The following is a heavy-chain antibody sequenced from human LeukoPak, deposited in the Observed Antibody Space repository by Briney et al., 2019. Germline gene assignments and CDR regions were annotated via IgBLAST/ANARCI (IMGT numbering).Heavy chain of an antibody. Sequence: PSETLSLTCAVYGGSFSGYYWSWIRQPPGKGLEWIGEINHSGGTNYNPSLKSRVTISVDTSKNQFSLKLSSVTAADTAVYYCARGAGYCSSTSCYYDAFDIWGQGTMVTVSS. D-gene: IGHD2-2*01. CDR3: ARGAGYCSSTSCYYDAFDI. CDR2: INHSGGT. V-gene: IGHV4-34*01. CDR1: GGSFSGYY. J-gene: IGHJ3*02.